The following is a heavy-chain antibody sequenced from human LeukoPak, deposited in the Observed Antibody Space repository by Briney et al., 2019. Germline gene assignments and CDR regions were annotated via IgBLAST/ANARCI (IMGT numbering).Heavy chain of an antibody. D-gene: IGHD2-21*02. CDR1: GGSISSYY. CDR2: IYYSGST. V-gene: IGHV4-59*01. J-gene: IGHJ4*02. Sequence: PSETLPLTCTVSGGSISSYYWSWIRQPPGKGLEWIGYIYYSGSTNYNPSLKSRVTISVDTSKNQFSLKLSSVTAADTAVYYCARVGVYCGGDCYLSDWGQGTLVTVSS. CDR3: ARVGVYCGGDCYLSD.